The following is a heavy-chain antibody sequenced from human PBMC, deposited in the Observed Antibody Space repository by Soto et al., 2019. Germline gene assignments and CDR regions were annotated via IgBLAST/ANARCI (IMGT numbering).Heavy chain of an antibody. CDR3: ARAGETVTNWNDLYFYYKDV. D-gene: IGHD1-20*01. J-gene: IGHJ6*03. CDR1: GYTFTRYG. Sequence: QVQLVQAGAEVKKPGASVKVSCKASGYTFTRYGINWVRQAPGQGPEWMGWISAYNGNTNYAQNLQGRVTMTTDTSTPTAYVERRPLRSDGTAVYFCARAGETVTNWNDLYFYYKDVWGNGTTVTVSS. V-gene: IGHV1-18*01. CDR2: ISAYNGNT.